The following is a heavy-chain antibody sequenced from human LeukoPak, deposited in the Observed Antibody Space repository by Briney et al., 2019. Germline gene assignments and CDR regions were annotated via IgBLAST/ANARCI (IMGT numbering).Heavy chain of an antibody. J-gene: IGHJ4*02. D-gene: IGHD5-12*01. Sequence: GGSLRLSCAASRFTVSSNYMTWVRQAAGKGLEWVSVIYSGGSTYYADSVKGRFTISRDNSKNTLYLQMNSLRAEDTAVYYCAKDHSGYDFVDYWGQGALVTVSS. V-gene: IGHV3-66*01. CDR2: IYSGGST. CDR3: AKDHSGYDFVDY. CDR1: RFTVSSNY.